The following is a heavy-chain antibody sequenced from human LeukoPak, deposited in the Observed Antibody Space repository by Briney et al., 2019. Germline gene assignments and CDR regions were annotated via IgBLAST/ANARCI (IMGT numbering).Heavy chain of an antibody. D-gene: IGHD6-6*01. CDR1: GFTFSRSW. J-gene: IGHJ4*02. V-gene: IGHV3-7*01. Sequence: GGSLRLSCAASGFTFSRSWMTWVRQAPGKGLEWVANIKQDGSQKYYVASVKGRFTISRDNAKNSLYLQMNSLRVDDTAVYYCARSSSPHLCDSWGQGTLVTVSS. CDR2: IKQDGSQK. CDR3: ARSSSPHLCDS.